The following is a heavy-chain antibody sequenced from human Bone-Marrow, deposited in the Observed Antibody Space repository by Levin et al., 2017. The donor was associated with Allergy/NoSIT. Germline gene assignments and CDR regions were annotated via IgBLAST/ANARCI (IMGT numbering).Heavy chain of an antibody. D-gene: IGHD1-26*01. CDR3: ARNSGSYLHGDYYYGMDG. V-gene: IGHV4-59*01. J-gene: IGHJ6*02. Sequence: SCTVSGGSISSYYWSWIRQPPGKGLEWIGYIYYSGSTNYNPSLKSRVTISVDTSKNQFSLKLSSVTAADTAVYYCARNSGSYLHGDYYYGMDGWGQGTTVTVSS. CDR1: GGSISSYY. CDR2: IYYSGST.